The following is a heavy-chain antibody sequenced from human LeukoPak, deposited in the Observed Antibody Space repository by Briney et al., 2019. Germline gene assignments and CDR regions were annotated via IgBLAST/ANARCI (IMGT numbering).Heavy chain of an antibody. CDR3: ARVRGGLVPTAMGLDY. CDR1: GFTFTSYW. Sequence: PGGSLRLSCAASGFTFTSYWMTWVRQAPGKGLEWVANIKQDGSEEYYVDSVKGRFTISRDNAKNSLYLQMNSLGAEDTALYYCARVRGGLVPTAMGLDYWGQGTLVTVSS. CDR2: IKQDGSEE. V-gene: IGHV3-7*01. J-gene: IGHJ4*02. D-gene: IGHD2-2*01.